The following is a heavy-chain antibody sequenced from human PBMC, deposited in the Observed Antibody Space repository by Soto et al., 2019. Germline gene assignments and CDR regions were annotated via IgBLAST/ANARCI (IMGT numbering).Heavy chain of an antibody. Sequence: GASLTLSSVSSGFPFSTFALRWVRHAPGKGLEWVSAISGRGGSTYYADSVKGRFTISRDNSKNTLYLQMNSLRAEDTAVYYCAKGYDSSGQDAFDIWGQGTMVTVSS. CDR3: AKGYDSSGQDAFDI. D-gene: IGHD3-22*01. CDR1: GFPFSTFA. CDR2: ISGRGGST. V-gene: IGHV3-23*01. J-gene: IGHJ3*02.